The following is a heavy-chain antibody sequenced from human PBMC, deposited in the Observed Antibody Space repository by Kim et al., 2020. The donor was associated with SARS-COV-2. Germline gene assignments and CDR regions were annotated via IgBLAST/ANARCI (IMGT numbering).Heavy chain of an antibody. Sequence: LKSRVTISVDTSKNQFSLKLSSVTAADTAMYYCARDIIGIAAAGTDAFDIWGQGTMVTVSS. CDR3: ARDIIGIAAAGTDAFDI. V-gene: IGHV4-31*02. J-gene: IGHJ3*02. D-gene: IGHD6-13*01.